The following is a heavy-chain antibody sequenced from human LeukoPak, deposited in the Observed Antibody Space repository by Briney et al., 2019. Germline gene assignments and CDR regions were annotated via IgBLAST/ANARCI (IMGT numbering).Heavy chain of an antibody. CDR3: ARDPAYCGGDCQGPDAFDI. CDR1: GGSISSYY. D-gene: IGHD2-21*02. CDR2: IYYSGST. V-gene: IGHV4-59*12. J-gene: IGHJ3*02. Sequence: PSETLSLTCTVSGGSISSYYWSWIRQPPGKGLEWIGYIYYSGSTNYNPSLKSRVTISVDTSKNQFSLKLSSVTAADTAVYYCARDPAYCGGDCQGPDAFDIWGQGTMVTVSS.